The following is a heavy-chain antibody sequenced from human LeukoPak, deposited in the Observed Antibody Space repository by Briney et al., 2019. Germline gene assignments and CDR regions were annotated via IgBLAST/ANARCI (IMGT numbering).Heavy chain of an antibody. CDR1: GFTFSTYA. V-gene: IGHV3-23*01. D-gene: IGHD1-26*01. J-gene: IGHJ4*02. Sequence: GGSLRLSCAASGFTFSTYAMNWVRQAPGKGLEWVSGISDSGGGTYYADSVKGRFTISRDNAKNSLYLQLNSLRAEDTAVYYCARGSGSMNYWGQGTLVTVSS. CDR3: ARGSGSMNY. CDR2: ISDSGGGT.